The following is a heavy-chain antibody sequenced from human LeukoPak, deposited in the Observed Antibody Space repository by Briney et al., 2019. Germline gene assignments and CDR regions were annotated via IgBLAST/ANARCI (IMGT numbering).Heavy chain of an antibody. CDR1: GGSFSGYY. Sequence: PSETLSFTCAVYGGSFSGYYWSWIRQPPGKGLEWIGEINHSGSTNYNPSLKSRVTISVDTSKNQFSLKLSSVTAADTAVYYCARANGREYYFDYWGQGTLVTVSS. CDR3: ARANGREYYFDY. J-gene: IGHJ4*02. D-gene: IGHD1-1*01. V-gene: IGHV4-34*01. CDR2: INHSGST.